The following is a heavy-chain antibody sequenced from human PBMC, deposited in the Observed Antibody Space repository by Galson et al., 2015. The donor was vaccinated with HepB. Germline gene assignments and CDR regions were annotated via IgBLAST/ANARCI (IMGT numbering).Heavy chain of an antibody. CDR3: ARELVAAAGEVGYFDY. D-gene: IGHD6-13*01. Sequence: CAISGDSVSSNSAAWNWIRQSPSRGLEWLGRTYYRSKWYNDYAVSVKSRTTINPDTSKNQFSLQLNSVTPEDTAVYYCARELVAAAGEVGYFDYWGQGTLVTVSS. J-gene: IGHJ4*02. CDR1: GDSVSSNSAA. CDR2: TYYRSKWYN. V-gene: IGHV6-1*01.